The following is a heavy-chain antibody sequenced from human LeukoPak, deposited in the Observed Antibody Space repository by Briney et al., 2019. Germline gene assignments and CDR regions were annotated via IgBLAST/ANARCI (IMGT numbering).Heavy chain of an antibody. D-gene: IGHD6-19*01. CDR2: IKNKTDGGTT. CDR1: GFTFSNAW. V-gene: IGHV3-15*01. CDR3: TTDQWLAKFDY. Sequence: GGSLRLSCAASGFTFSNAWMSWVRQAPGKGLEWVGRIKNKTDGGTTDYAAPVKGRFTISRDDSKNTLYLQMNSLKTEDTAVYYCTTDQWLAKFDYWGQGTLVTVSS. J-gene: IGHJ4*02.